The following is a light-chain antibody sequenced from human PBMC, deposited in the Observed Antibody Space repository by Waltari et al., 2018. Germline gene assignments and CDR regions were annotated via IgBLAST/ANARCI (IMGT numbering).Light chain of an antibody. CDR3: HQYYVAPPA. CDR2: WAP. CDR1: QSVLYSSNNKNY. Sequence: DIVMTQSPDSLAVSLGERATINCKSSQSVLYSSNNKNYLGWYQQKPGKPPKLLIYWAPTRESGVPDRFSGSGSGTDFTRTISSLQAEDVAVYYCHQYYVAPPAFGQGTRLEIK. J-gene: IGKJ2*01. V-gene: IGKV4-1*01.